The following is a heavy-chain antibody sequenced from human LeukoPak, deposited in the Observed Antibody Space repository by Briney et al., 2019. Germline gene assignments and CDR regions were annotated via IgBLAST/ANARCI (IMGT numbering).Heavy chain of an antibody. CDR2: IYPADSDI. Sequence: GESLKISCKGSGYSFTSYWIGWVRQMPGKGLEWMGIIYPADSDIRYSPPFQGQVTISADKSINTAYLQWSSLKASDTAMYYCARESSSSSAWFDPWGQGTLVTVSS. CDR1: GYSFTSYW. V-gene: IGHV5-51*01. CDR3: ARESSSSSAWFDP. D-gene: IGHD6-6*01. J-gene: IGHJ5*02.